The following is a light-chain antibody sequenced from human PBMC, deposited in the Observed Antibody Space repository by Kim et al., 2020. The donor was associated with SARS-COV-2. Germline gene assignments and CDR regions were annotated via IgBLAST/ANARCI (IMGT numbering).Light chain of an antibody. J-gene: IGLJ2*01. CDR1: NSSIGSDT. Sequence: SELTQPPSASGTPGQRVAISCSGINSSIGSDTVNWYQQLPGTAPKLLIYINNQRPSGVPDRFSGSKSGTSASLAISGLQSEDEADYFCATWDDSLNGPVFGGGTQLTVL. CDR3: ATWDDSLNGPV. CDR2: INN. V-gene: IGLV1-44*01.